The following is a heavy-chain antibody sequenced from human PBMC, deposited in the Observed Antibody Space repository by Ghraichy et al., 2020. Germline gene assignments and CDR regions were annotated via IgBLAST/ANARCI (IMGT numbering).Heavy chain of an antibody. CDR2: ISSSGSTI. CDR3: ASGYCSSTSCYNYYYYGMDV. Sequence: LSLTCAASGFTFSDYYMSWIRQAPGKGLEWVSYISSSGSTIYYADSVKGRFTISRDNAKNSLYLQMNSLRAEDTAVYYCASGYCSSTSCYNYYYYGMDVWGQGTTVTVSS. CDR1: GFTFSDYY. V-gene: IGHV3-11*01. D-gene: IGHD2-2*01. J-gene: IGHJ6*02.